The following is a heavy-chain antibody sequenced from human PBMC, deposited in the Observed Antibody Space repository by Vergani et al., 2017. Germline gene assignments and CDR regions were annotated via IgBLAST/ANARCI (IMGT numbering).Heavy chain of an antibody. V-gene: IGHV3-30*01. Sequence: QVRLVESGGGVVQPGRSLRLSCAASGFTFSSYAMHWVRQAPRKGLEWVAVISNDGSNKYYADSVKGRFTISRDNSKNTLYLQMNSLRAEDTAVYYCAREDSSGYYYDFDYWGQGTLVTVSS. CDR2: ISNDGSNK. J-gene: IGHJ4*02. CDR3: AREDSSGYYYDFDY. CDR1: GFTFSSYA. D-gene: IGHD3-22*01.